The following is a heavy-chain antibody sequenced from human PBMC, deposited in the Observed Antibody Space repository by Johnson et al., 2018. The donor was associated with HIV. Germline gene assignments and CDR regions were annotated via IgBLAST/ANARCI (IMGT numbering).Heavy chain of an antibody. Sequence: QVQLVESGGGLVKPGKSLTLSCVGSGLSFSNFGIHWVRQAPGKGPEWVAVISFDGNLKKYADSVKGRFTISRDNSKNTLYLQMNSLRAEDTAVYYCARDLVVGDHSTPLTHAFDIWGQGTMVTVSS. V-gene: IGHV3-33*08. J-gene: IGHJ3*02. CDR2: ISFDGNLK. CDR3: ARDLVVGDHSTPLTHAFDI. D-gene: IGHD1-26*01. CDR1: GLSFSNFG.